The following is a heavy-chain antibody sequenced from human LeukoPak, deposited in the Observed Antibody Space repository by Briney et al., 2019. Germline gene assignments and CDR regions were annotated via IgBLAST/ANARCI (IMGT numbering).Heavy chain of an antibody. D-gene: IGHD6-13*01. J-gene: IGHJ3*02. CDR2: MNPNSGNT. CDR1: GYTFTSYD. Sequence: ASVKVSCKASGYTFTSYDINWVRQATGQGLEWMGWMNPNSGNTGYAQKFQGRVTITRNTSISTAYMELSSLRSEDTAVYYCAKSYSNSWGAFDIWGQGTMVTVSS. CDR3: AKSYSNSWGAFDI. V-gene: IGHV1-8*03.